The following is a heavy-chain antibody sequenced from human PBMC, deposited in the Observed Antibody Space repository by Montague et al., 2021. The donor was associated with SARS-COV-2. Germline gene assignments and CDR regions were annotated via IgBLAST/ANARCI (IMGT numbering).Heavy chain of an antibody. D-gene: IGHD4-23*01. CDR3: ARSHDYRGNDYFDS. CDR1: GGSLSGFY. Sequence: SETLSLTCAVYGGSLSGFYWTWIRQAPGKGLERDGEITHGGSTSYSPALSSRLTITLATSQNQFPLTLDSVTAADTATSYCARSHDYRGNDYFDSWGQGARVIVSS. V-gene: IGHV4-34*01. J-gene: IGHJ4*02. CDR2: ITHGGST.